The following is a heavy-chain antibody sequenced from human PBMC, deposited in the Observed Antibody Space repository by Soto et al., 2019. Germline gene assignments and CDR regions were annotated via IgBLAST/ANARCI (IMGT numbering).Heavy chain of an antibody. CDR1: GFSLRSDW. J-gene: IGHJ3*02. V-gene: IGHV3-7*01. Sequence: PGGSLRRSCAAIGFSLRSDWMAWVRQIPGKGLEFVANIKEDGSVKNYVDSVKGRFSISRDNDKNSLYLQMNSLRAEDTAVYYCGTDRCVGAFDMWREGTTVTVS. D-gene: IGHD2-15*01. CDR2: IKEDGSVK. CDR3: GTDRCVGAFDM.